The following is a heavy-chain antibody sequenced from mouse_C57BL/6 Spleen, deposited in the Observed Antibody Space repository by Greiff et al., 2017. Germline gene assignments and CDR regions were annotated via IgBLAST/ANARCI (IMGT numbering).Heavy chain of an antibody. V-gene: IGHV6-3*01. CDR3: TGLYGSSYWYFDV. Sequence: EVQVVESGGGLVQPGGSMKLSCVASGFTFSNYWMNWVRQSPEKGLEWVAQIRLKSDNYATHYAESVKGRFTISRDDSKSSVYLQMNNLRAEDTGIYYCTGLYGSSYWYFDVWGTGTTVTVSS. CDR2: IRLKSDNYAT. D-gene: IGHD1-1*01. CDR1: GFTFSNYW. J-gene: IGHJ1*03.